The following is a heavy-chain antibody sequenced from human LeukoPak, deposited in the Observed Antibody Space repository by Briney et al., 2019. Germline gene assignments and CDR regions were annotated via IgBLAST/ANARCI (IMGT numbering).Heavy chain of an antibody. CDR2: IYSGGST. D-gene: IGHD3-9*01. CDR3: ARVDILTGYSTDY. CDR1: GFTVSSNY. J-gene: IGHJ4*02. V-gene: IGHV3-53*01. Sequence: GGSLRLSCAASGFTVSSNYMSWVRQAPGKGLEWVSVIYSGGSTYYADSVKGRFTISRDNSKNTLYLQMNSLRAEDTAVYYCARVDILTGYSTDYWGQGTLVTVS.